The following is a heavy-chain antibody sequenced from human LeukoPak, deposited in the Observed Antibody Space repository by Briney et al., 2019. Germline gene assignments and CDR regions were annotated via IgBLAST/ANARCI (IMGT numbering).Heavy chain of an antibody. CDR3: ARGEYNIVVVPAATSYYYYYYGMDV. V-gene: IGHV1-18*01. D-gene: IGHD2-2*01. Sequence: ASVKVSCKASGYTFTSYGISWVRQAPGQGLEWMGWISAYNGNTNYAQKLQGRVTMTTDTSTSTAYMELRSLRSDDTAVYCCARGEYNIVVVPAATSYYYYYYGMDVWGQGTTVTVSS. J-gene: IGHJ6*02. CDR2: ISAYNGNT. CDR1: GYTFTSYG.